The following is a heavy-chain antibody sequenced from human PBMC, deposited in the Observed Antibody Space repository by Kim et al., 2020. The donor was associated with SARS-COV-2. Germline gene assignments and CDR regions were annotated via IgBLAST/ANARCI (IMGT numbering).Heavy chain of an antibody. CDR1: GFAFSTYP. V-gene: IGHV3-23*01. J-gene: IGHJ5*01. Sequence: GGSLRLSCVASGFAFSTYPMNWVRQAPGKGLEWVSRISGSGAGTFYADSVKGQFTISRDNSQYTLYLQMNSLRADDTAIYYCAKKSDISPPWFDSWGQGTRLSVSS. D-gene: IGHD3-9*01. CDR2: ISGSGAGT. CDR3: AKKSDISPPWFDS.